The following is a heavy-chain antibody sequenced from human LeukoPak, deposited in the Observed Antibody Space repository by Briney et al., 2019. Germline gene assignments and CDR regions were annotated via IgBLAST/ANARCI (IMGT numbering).Heavy chain of an antibody. Sequence: GGSLRLSCAASGFTVSSNHMSWVRQAPGKGLKWVSIIYSGGTTYYADSVKGRFTISRDNSKNSLYLQMNSLRAEDTAVYYCARDADYGGSHDAFDVWGRGTIVTVSS. J-gene: IGHJ3*01. CDR3: ARDADYGGSHDAFDV. CDR1: GFTVSSNH. D-gene: IGHD4-23*01. CDR2: IYSGGTT. V-gene: IGHV3-53*01.